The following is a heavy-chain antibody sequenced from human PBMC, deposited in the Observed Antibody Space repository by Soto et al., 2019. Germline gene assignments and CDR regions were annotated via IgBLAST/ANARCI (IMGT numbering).Heavy chain of an antibody. V-gene: IGHV3-53*01. CDR3: ARTYYYDSSGYPYYFDY. D-gene: IGHD3-22*01. CDR2: IYSGGST. CDR1: GFTVSSNY. J-gene: IGHJ4*02. Sequence: GSLRLSCAASGFTVSSNYMSWVRQAPGKGLEWVSVIYSGGSTYYADPVKGRFTISRDNSKNTLYLQMNSLRAEDTAVYYCARTYYYDSSGYPYYFDYWGQGTLVTVSS.